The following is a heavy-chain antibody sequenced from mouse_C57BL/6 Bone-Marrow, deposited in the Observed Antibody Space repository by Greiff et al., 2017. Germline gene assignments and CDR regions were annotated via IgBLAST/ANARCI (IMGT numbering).Heavy chain of an antibody. CDR3: ARSLSLGHGYDGLDY. D-gene: IGHD2-2*01. Sequence: QVQLQQPGAELVKPGASVKMSCKASGYTFTSYWITWVKQRPGQGLEWIGDIYPGIGSTNYNEKFKSQATLTVDTSSSTAYMQISSLTSEDSAVYYCARSLSLGHGYDGLDYWGQGTTLTVSS. V-gene: IGHV1-55*01. CDR2: IYPGIGST. J-gene: IGHJ2*01. CDR1: GYTFTSYW.